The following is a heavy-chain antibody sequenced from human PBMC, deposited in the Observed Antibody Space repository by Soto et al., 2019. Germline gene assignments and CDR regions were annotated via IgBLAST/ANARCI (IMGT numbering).Heavy chain of an antibody. CDR1: GGSFSGYY. V-gene: IGHV4-34*01. D-gene: IGHD6-6*01. J-gene: IGHJ6*02. CDR3: ARVISSSSSLGLRYYYYGMDV. CDR2: INHSGST. Sequence: SETLSLTCAVYGGSFSGYYWSWIRQPPGKGLEWIGSINHSGSTDYNPSLNSRVTISVDTSKSQFSLKLSSVAAADTAVYYCARVISSSSSLGLRYYYYGMDVWGQGTTVTVSS.